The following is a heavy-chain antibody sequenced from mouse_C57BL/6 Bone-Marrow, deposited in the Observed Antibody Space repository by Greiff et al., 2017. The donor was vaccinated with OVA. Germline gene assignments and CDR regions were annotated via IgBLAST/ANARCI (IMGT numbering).Heavy chain of an antibody. J-gene: IGHJ1*03. V-gene: IGHV1-55*01. CDR1: GYTFTSYW. D-gene: IGHD2-3*01. Sequence: QVQLQQPGAELVKPGASVKMSCKASGYTFTSYWITWVKQRPGQGLAWSGDIYPGSGSTNYNEKFTRKSTLTVDTSSSTAYMQLSSLTAEDSAVYYCARTGWLLPWYFDVWGTGTTVTVSS. CDR3: ARTGWLLPWYFDV. CDR2: IYPGSGST.